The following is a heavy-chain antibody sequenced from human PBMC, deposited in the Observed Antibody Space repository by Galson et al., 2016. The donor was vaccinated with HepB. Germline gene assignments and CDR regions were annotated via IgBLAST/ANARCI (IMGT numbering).Heavy chain of an antibody. D-gene: IGHD3-9*01. Sequence: ETLSLTCAVSGGSISGANWWSWVRQPPGKGLEWIGDTYHGGSTNYNPSLKSRVTISIDASKNQFTLKLNSVPAADPAVYFCARVVSAGYSILGYYFDSWGQGTLVTVSS. V-gene: IGHV4-4*01. CDR3: ARVVSAGYSILGYYFDS. J-gene: IGHJ4*02. CDR2: TYHGGST. CDR1: GGSISGANW.